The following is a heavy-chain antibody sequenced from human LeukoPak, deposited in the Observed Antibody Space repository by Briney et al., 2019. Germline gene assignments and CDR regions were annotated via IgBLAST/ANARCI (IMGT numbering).Heavy chain of an antibody. CDR1: RGSISSYY. CDR3: ARVRVSSGSHPWYFDY. J-gene: IGHJ4*02. Sequence: SETLSLTCTVSRGSISSYYWSWIRQPPGQGLEWIGYIYYSGSTDYNPSLKSRVNISVDTSKNQFSLKLSSVTAADTAVYYCARVRVSSGSHPWYFDYWGQGTLVIVPS. CDR2: IYYSGST. V-gene: IGHV4-59*01. D-gene: IGHD3-22*01.